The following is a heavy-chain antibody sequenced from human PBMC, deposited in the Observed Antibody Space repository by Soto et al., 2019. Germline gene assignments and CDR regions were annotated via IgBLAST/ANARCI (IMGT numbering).Heavy chain of an antibody. Sequence: QVQLVQSGAEVKKPGASVKVSCKASGYTFTSYGISWVRQAPGQGLEWMGWISAYNGNTNYAQKLQGRVTMTTDTSTSTAYMELRSLRSGDTAVYYCARDLRIAAAGSSYGMDVWGQGTTVTVSS. CDR3: ARDLRIAAAGSSYGMDV. CDR1: GYTFTSYG. J-gene: IGHJ6*02. D-gene: IGHD6-13*01. CDR2: ISAYNGNT. V-gene: IGHV1-18*01.